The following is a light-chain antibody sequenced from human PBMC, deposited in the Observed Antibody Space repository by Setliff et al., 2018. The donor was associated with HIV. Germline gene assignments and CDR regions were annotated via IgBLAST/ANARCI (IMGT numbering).Light chain of an antibody. CDR2: EVS. J-gene: IGLJ1*01. Sequence: QSVLTQPPSVSGSPGQSVTISCTGTSNDVGSYDYVSWYQQRPGTAPKLMISEVSNRPSGVPNRFSGSKSGNTASLIISGLQAEDEADYYCSSFTSGSTYVFGPGTKVTVL. V-gene: IGLV2-18*02. CDR1: SNDVGSYDY. CDR3: SSFTSGSTYV.